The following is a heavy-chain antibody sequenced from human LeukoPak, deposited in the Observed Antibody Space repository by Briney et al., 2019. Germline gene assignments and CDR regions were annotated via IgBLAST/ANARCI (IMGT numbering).Heavy chain of an antibody. CDR2: IYYSGST. J-gene: IGHJ6*02. CDR1: GGSISNGGYY. CDR3: ARELGNNWNYLYYYGMDV. V-gene: IGHV4-31*03. D-gene: IGHD1-7*01. Sequence: LSLTCTVSGGSISNGGYYWSWIRQHPGKGLEWIGYIYYSGSTYYNPSLKSRVTISVDTSKNQFSLKLSSVTAADTAVYYCARELGNNWNYLYYYGMDVWGQATTVTVSS.